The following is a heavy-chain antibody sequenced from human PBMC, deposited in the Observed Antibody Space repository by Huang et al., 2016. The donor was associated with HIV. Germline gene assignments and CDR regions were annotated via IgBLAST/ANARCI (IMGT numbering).Heavy chain of an antibody. CDR2: ISAYNGNT. D-gene: IGHD3-10*01. J-gene: IGHJ6*02. V-gene: IGHV1-18*04. Sequence: QDQLVQSGAEVKKPGASVKVSCKASGYTFNNYGITWVRQAPGHGLEWMGWISAYNGNTNDAQKFQGRVTMTTDTSTSAAYLDLRSLRSDDTAVYYCARSPSHYYYQYGLDVWGQGTTVTVSS. CDR1: GYTFNNYG. CDR3: ARSPSHYYYQYGLDV.